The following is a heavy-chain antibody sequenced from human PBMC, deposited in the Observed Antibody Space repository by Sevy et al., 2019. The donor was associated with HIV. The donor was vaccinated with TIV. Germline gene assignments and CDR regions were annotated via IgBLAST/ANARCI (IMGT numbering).Heavy chain of an antibody. J-gene: IGHJ4*02. CDR1: GFTFSGSS. CDR3: TARGYSYEMRPYYFDY. D-gene: IGHD5-18*01. Sequence: GGSLRLSCAASGFTFSGSSMHWVRQASGKGLEWVGRIRNKANNYATAYTASVKGRFTISRDDSKNTAYLQMNSLKTEDTAVYYCTARGYSYEMRPYYFDYWGQGTLVTVSS. V-gene: IGHV3-73*01. CDR2: IRNKANNYAT.